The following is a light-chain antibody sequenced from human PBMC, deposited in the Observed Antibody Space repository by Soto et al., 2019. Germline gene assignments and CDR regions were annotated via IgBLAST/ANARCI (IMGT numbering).Light chain of an antibody. CDR2: DVY. CDR1: SSDVDAYDY. Sequence: QSVLTQPASVSGSPGQSITISCTGTSSDVDAYDYVSWYQQHPGKAPKLMIYDVYARPSGVSHRFSGSKSGNTASLTISGLQSDDEADYYCSSYTNTMPYVFGTGTKVTVL. V-gene: IGLV2-14*03. CDR3: SSYTNTMPYV. J-gene: IGLJ1*01.